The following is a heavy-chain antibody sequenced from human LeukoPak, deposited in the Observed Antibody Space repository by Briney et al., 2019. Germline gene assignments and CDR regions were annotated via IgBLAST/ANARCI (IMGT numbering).Heavy chain of an antibody. Sequence: SVKVSCKTSGGTFSSYAISWVRQAPGQGLEWMGGIIPIFGTANYAQKFQGRVTITTDESTSTAYMELSSLRSEDTAVYYCASGGSGSYRDLGDNWFDPWGQGTLVTVSS. CDR1: GGTFSSYA. D-gene: IGHD1-26*01. V-gene: IGHV1-69*05. CDR3: ASGGSGSYRDLGDNWFDP. CDR2: IIPIFGTA. J-gene: IGHJ5*02.